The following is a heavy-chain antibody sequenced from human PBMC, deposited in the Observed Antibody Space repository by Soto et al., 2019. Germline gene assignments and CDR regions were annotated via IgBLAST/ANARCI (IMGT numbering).Heavy chain of an antibody. J-gene: IGHJ6*02. Sequence: SETLSLTCTVSGGSISSGDYYWSWIRQPPGKGLEWIGYIYYSGSTYYNPSLKSRVTISVDTSKNQFSLKLSSVTAADTAVYYCARDSGLPRPHEAGYGMDVWGQGTTVTVSS. CDR1: GGSISSGDYY. V-gene: IGHV4-30-4*01. CDR3: ARDSGLPRPHEAGYGMDV. CDR2: IYYSGST. D-gene: IGHD3-16*01.